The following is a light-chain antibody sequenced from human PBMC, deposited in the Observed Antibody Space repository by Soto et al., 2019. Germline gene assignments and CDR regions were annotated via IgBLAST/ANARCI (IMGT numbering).Light chain of an antibody. CDR3: QQSYSTPHT. J-gene: IGKJ2*01. V-gene: IGKV1-39*01. CDR2: GTS. CDR1: QSINSY. Sequence: DIQMTQSTSSLSASVGDRVTITCRASQSINSYLNWYQQKPGRAPKLLMHGTSTLESGVPSRFSGSGYGTDFTLTISSLQPEDFATYYCQQSYSTPHTFGQGTKLEIK.